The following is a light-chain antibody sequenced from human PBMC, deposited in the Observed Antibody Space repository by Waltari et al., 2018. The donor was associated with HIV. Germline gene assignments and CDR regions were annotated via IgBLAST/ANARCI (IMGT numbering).Light chain of an antibody. CDR3: QQYGSSLIYT. V-gene: IGKV3-20*01. CDR1: QSVSSSY. CDR2: GAS. J-gene: IGKJ2*01. Sequence: EIVLTQSPGTLSLSPGERATLSCRASQSVSSSYLAWYQQKPGQAPRLLIYGASTRATGIPDRFSGSGSGTDFTLTISRLDPEDFAVYYCQQYGSSLIYTFGQGTKLEIK.